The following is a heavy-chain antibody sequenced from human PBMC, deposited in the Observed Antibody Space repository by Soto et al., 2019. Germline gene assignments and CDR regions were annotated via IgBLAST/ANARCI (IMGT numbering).Heavy chain of an antibody. V-gene: IGHV4-59*01. D-gene: IGHD5-18*01. CDR2: VYHRGTT. CDR1: GASTSNYH. Sequence: PSETLSLTCSVSGASTSNYHYSWIRQSPGKGLEWIGYVYHRGTTYYTPSLKSRVNMSVDTSTNEFYLNLKSVTAADTAVYYCAFGGYNYGRPFDFWGQGTLVTVSS. J-gene: IGHJ4*02. CDR3: AFGGYNYGRPFDF.